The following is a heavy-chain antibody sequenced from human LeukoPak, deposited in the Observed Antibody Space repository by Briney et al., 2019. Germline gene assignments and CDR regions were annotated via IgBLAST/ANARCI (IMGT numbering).Heavy chain of an antibody. J-gene: IGHJ5*02. V-gene: IGHV3-30*02. Sequence: QPGGSLRLSCAASGFTFSSYGMHLVRQAPGKGLELVAFIPYDGSNKYYADSVNGRFTISRDNSKTTLYLQMNRLRAEDTAVYYCAKDYYNSSGYYWSWGQGTLVTVSS. D-gene: IGHD3-22*01. CDR1: GFTFSSYG. CDR2: IPYDGSNK. CDR3: AKDYYNSSGYYWS.